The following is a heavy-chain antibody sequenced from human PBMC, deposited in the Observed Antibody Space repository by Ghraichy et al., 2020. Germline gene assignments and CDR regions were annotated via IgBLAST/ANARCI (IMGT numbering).Heavy chain of an antibody. Sequence: GESLNISCAASGFTFSSYWMTWVRQAPGKGLEWVANIKQDGSERSYVDSVKGRFTISRDNAKNSLYLHMSSLRAEDTAVYYCARGSGTYYIYWGQGTLVTVSS. D-gene: IGHD1-26*01. CDR1: GFTFSSYW. CDR3: ARGSGTYYIY. J-gene: IGHJ4*02. CDR2: IKQDGSER. V-gene: IGHV3-7*01.